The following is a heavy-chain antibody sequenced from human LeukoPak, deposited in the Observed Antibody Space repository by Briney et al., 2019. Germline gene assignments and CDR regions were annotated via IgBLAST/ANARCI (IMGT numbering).Heavy chain of an antibody. CDR1: GDTISSNSAA. Sequence: SQTLSLTCAISGDTISSNSAAWNRIRQSPSRGLEWLGRTYYRSKWYNDYAISVKSRITINADTSKNQFSLQLDSVTPEDTAVYYCARDVGSYSSGFNCFDPWGQETLVTVSS. V-gene: IGHV6-1*01. CDR2: TYYRSKWYN. J-gene: IGHJ5*02. CDR3: ARDVGSYSSGFNCFDP. D-gene: IGHD6-19*01.